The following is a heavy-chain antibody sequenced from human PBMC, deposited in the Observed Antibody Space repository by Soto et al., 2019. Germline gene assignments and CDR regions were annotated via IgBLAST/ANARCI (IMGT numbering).Heavy chain of an antibody. V-gene: IGHV1-69*01. Sequence: QVQLVQSGAEVKKPGSSVKVSCKASGGTFSSYAISWVRQAPGQGLEWMGGIIPIFGTANYAQKFQGRVTITADESTSTAYMELSSLRSEDTAVYYCARFVVVVAATGLYYYYGMDVWGQGTTVTVSS. D-gene: IGHD2-15*01. CDR2: IIPIFGTA. CDR1: GGTFSSYA. J-gene: IGHJ6*02. CDR3: ARFVVVVAATGLYYYYGMDV.